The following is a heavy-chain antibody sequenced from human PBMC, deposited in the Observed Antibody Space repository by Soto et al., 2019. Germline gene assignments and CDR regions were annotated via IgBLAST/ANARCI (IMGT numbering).Heavy chain of an antibody. CDR1: GFSFGSYW. CDR2: LKKDGSEK. J-gene: IGHJ4*02. Sequence: EVQLVESGGGLVQPGGSLKLSCAASGFSFGSYWMSWVRQAPGKGLEWVANLKKDGSEKYYVDSVKGRFTISRDNDKNAQYLQMNSLRDEDTAVYYCARGYAFGDYWGQGTRVTVSS. CDR3: ARGYAFGDY. D-gene: IGHD3-16*01. V-gene: IGHV3-7*04.